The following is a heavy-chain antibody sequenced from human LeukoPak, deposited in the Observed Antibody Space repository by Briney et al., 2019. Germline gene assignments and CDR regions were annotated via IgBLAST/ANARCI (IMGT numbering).Heavy chain of an antibody. D-gene: IGHD6-13*01. J-gene: IGHJ4*02. CDR1: GFTFSSYA. Sequence: GGSLRLSCAASGFTFSSYAMSWVRQAPGKGLEWVSAISGSGGSTYYADSVKGRFTISRDNSKNTLYLQMNNLRAEDTAVYYCARDQTGYTSSSYLYWGPGTLVTVSS. CDR2: ISGSGGST. CDR3: ARDQTGYTSSSYLY. V-gene: IGHV3-23*01.